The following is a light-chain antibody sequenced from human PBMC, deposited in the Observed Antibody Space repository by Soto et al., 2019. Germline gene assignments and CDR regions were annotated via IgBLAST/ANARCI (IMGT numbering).Light chain of an antibody. CDR2: GNN. CDR3: QSYDISLSVSVV. V-gene: IGLV1-40*01. Sequence: QSVLTQPPSVSGAPGQRVTITCTGSSSNIGAGYDAQWYQQHPGAAPQLVIFGNNNRPSGVPDRFSGSRSGTSASLAITGLQAEDEADYYCQSYDISLSVSVVFGGGTKVTVL. J-gene: IGLJ2*01. CDR1: SSNIGAGYD.